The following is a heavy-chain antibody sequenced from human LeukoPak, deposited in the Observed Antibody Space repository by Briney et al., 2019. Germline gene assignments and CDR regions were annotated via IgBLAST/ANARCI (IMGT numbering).Heavy chain of an antibody. CDR1: GGSISSSSYY. CDR2: IYYSGST. J-gene: IGHJ5*02. D-gene: IGHD5-12*01. Sequence: PSETLSLTCTVSGGSISSSSYYWGWIRQPPGKGLEWIGSIYYSGSTYYNPSLKSRVAISVDTSKNQFSLKLSSVTAADTAVYHCARWQGWFDPWGQGTLVTVSS. V-gene: IGHV4-39*01. CDR3: ARWQGWFDP.